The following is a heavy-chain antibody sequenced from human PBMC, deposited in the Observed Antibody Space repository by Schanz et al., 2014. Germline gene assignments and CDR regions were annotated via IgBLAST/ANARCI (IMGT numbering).Heavy chain of an antibody. Sequence: EVQLVESGGGLVKSGGSLRLSCATSGFTFSSYNINWVRQAPGKGLEYISSISPSSSYIYYADSVKGRFTISRDNAKNSLYLQMNSLRAEDAAVYYCARVELSVYYYAMDVWGQGTTVTVSS. CDR3: ARVELSVYYYAMDV. V-gene: IGHV3-21*01. CDR1: GFTFSSYN. J-gene: IGHJ6*02. D-gene: IGHD2-15*01. CDR2: ISPSSSYI.